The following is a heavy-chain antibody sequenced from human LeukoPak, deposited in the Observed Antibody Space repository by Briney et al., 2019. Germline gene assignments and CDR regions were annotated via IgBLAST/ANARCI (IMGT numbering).Heavy chain of an antibody. D-gene: IGHD3-9*01. V-gene: IGHV4-59*01. Sequence: SETLSLTCSVSGGSISSYSWSWIRQPPGKGLEWIGYIYYSGSTNYNPSLKRRVTQSVDTSKNQFSLKLSSVTAVDTAVYYCARLRPDYDILTGFPMDAWAPGTTVTVSS. J-gene: IGHJ6*02. CDR3: ARLRPDYDILTGFPMDA. CDR2: IYYSGST. CDR1: GGSISSYS.